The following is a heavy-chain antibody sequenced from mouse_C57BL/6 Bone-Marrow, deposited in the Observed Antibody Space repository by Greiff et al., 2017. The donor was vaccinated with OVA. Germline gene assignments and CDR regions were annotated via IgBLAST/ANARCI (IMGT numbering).Heavy chain of an antibody. V-gene: IGHV5-4*01. D-gene: IGHD1-1*01. Sequence: EVKVVESGGGLGRPGGSRKLSGAASGFTFSSYARSWVRRTPERGLEWVATISDGGSYTYYPDNVKGRFTISRDNAKNNLYLQMSHLKSEDTAMYYCARDPDGSSLFDYWGQGTTLTVSS. CDR2: ISDGGSYT. CDR1: GFTFSSYA. J-gene: IGHJ2*01. CDR3: ARDPDGSSLFDY.